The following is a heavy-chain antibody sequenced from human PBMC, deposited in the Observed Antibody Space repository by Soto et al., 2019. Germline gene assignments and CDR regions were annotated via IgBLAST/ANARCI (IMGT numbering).Heavy chain of an antibody. V-gene: IGHV1-2*04. CDR1: GYTFTGYY. Sequence: ASVKVSCKASGYTFTGYYMHWVRQAPGQGLEWMGWINPNSGGTNYAQKFQGWVTMTRDTSISTAYMELSRLRSDDTAVYYCAREGNYYCYYGMDVWGQGTTVTVSS. CDR2: INPNSGGT. J-gene: IGHJ6*02. CDR3: AREGNYYCYYGMDV.